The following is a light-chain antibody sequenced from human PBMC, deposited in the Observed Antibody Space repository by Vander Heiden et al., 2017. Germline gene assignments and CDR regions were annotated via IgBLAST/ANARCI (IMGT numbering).Light chain of an antibody. V-gene: IGLV7-46*01. CDR2: DTS. J-gene: IGLJ2*01. Sequence: QSVLTQQPSPSVSPGGTVTLTCGASTGAVTSGPYPCWFQPKPGHAPMTLIYDTSNNHSWTPARFSGSLLGGKAALTRSVAQHEDAAEYCCLLYYSRAYVVFGGGTKLTVL. CDR1: TGAVTSGPY. CDR3: LLYYSRAYVV.